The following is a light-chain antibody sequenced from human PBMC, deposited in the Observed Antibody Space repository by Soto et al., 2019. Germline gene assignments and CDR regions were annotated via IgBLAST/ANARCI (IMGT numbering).Light chain of an antibody. CDR3: QHSYSAELT. J-gene: IGKJ4*01. Sequence: DIQMTQSPSSLSASVGDRVTITCRASQSISSYLNWYQQKPGKAPKLVIYAASSLQSGVPSRFSGSGSGPDFTLSITSLQPEAFATYYCQHSYSAELTFGGGTKVDIK. CDR2: AAS. CDR1: QSISSY. V-gene: IGKV1-39*01.